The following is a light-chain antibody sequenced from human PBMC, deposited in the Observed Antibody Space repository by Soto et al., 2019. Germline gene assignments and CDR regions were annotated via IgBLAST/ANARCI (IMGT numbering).Light chain of an antibody. V-gene: IGKV3-15*01. CDR2: GAS. CDR3: QQYNNWPPDRT. CDR1: QSVNSN. J-gene: IGKJ1*01. Sequence: EIVMTQSPATLSVSPGERATLSCRASQSVNSNLAWYQQRPGQAPRLLMYGASTRATGIPARFSGSGSGTEFTLTISSLQSEDFAIYFCQQYNNWPPDRTFGQGTKVEIK.